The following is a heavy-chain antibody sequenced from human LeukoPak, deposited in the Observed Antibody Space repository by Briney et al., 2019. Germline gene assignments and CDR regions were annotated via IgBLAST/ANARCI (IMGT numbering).Heavy chain of an antibody. CDR1: GGSISSYY. V-gene: IGHV4-59*01. CDR3: ARHSAFFRYYFDY. Sequence: SETLSLTCAVSGGSISSYYWSWIRQPPGKGLEWIGYIYYSGSTNYNPSLKSRVTISVDTSKNQFSLKLSSVTAADTAVYYCARHSAFFRYYFDYWGQGTLVTVSS. D-gene: IGHD3-3*02. J-gene: IGHJ4*02. CDR2: IYYSGST.